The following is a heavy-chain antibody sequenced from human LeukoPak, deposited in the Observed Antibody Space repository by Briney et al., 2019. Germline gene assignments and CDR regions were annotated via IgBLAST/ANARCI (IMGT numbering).Heavy chain of an antibody. CDR2: IYYSGTT. J-gene: IGHJ4*02. CDR1: GGSISSYY. Sequence: SETLSLTCSVSGGSISSYYWSWIRQPPGKGLEWIGYIYYSGTTNSNPSLKSRVTISVDTSKNQFSLKLTSVTAADTAVYYCASVPYDSRWYGYFDYWGRGTLVTVSS. CDR3: ASVPYDSRWYGYFDY. V-gene: IGHV4-59*01. D-gene: IGHD6-13*01.